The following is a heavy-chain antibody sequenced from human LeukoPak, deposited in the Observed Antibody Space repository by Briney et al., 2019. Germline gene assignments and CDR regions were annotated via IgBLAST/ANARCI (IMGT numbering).Heavy chain of an antibody. V-gene: IGHV5-51*01. CDR1: GSRFTSYW. CDR2: IYPGDSDT. J-gene: IGHJ4*02. CDR3: ARHKGDGYYYDSSGYYPDY. D-gene: IGHD3-22*01. Sequence: GAPLKISCKGSGSRFTSYWIGWVRPTPGKGLEWMGIIYPGDSDTSYSPSFQGQVTISAAKSIRTTYLQWSSLKASDTAMYYCARHKGDGYYYDSSGYYPDYWGQGTLVTVSS.